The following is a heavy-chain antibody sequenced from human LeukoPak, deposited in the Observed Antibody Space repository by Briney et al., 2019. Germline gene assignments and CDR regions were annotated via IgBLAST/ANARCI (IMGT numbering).Heavy chain of an antibody. V-gene: IGHV6-1*01. Sequence: SQTLSLTCAISGDSVSSNSAAWNWIRQSPSRGLEWLGRTYYRSKWYNDYAVSVKSRITINPDTSKNQFSLQLNSVTPEDTAVYYCARGAPPLRITMVRGVRGAFDIWGQGTMVTVSS. CDR3: ARGAPPLRITMVRGVRGAFDI. J-gene: IGHJ3*02. D-gene: IGHD3-10*01. CDR2: TYYRSKWYN. CDR1: GDSVSSNSAA.